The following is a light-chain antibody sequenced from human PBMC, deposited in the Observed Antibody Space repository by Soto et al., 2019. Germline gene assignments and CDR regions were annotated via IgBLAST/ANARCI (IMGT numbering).Light chain of an antibody. V-gene: IGKV3-11*01. CDR3: QHRTNWPRT. CDR2: DAS. J-gene: IGKJ2*01. CDR1: QSVGTS. Sequence: EIVLTQSPATLSLSPGERATLSCRASQSVGTSLGWYQQKPGHAPRLIKYDASNRATGVPARFSGTGSGTDFALSISSIEPENFAVYYFQHRTNWPRTFGQGTKLDIK.